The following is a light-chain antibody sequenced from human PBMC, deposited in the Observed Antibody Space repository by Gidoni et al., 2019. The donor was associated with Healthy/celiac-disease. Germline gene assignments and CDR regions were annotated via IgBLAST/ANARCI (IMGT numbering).Light chain of an antibody. CDR2: GAS. CDR3: QQYDSSPLT. V-gene: IGKV3-20*01. Sequence: DTVFTQSPGTLSFSPGERATLSCSASQSLTSTYLAWYQQKPGQAPKLLIYGASSRATGITERVSGSGSGTDFTLTISRVEPEDFAAYYCQQYDSSPLTFGGGTKVEIK. J-gene: IGKJ4*01. CDR1: QSLTSTY.